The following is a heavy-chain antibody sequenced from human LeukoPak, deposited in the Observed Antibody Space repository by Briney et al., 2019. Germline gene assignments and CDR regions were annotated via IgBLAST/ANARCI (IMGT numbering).Heavy chain of an antibody. V-gene: IGHV3-7*01. J-gene: IGHJ4*02. CDR3: ARGGRWYFDY. D-gene: IGHD4-23*01. CDR2: INQDGSEK. Sequence: PGGSLRLSCAASGFTFTTYWMSWVHQAPGKGLEWVARINQDGSEKYYVDSVKGRFTISRDNAKYSLYLQMNSLRVEDTAVYYCARGGRWYFDYWAQGTLVTVSS. CDR1: GFTFTTYW.